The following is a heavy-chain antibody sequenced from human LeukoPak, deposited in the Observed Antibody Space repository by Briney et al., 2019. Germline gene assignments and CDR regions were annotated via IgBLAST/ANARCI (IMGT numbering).Heavy chain of an antibody. J-gene: IGHJ4*02. CDR3: ARDHLGDTAMVFDY. CDR1: GYTFTNSY. Sequence: ASVKVSCKASGYTFTNSYIHWVRQAPGQVLEWMGLINPDGGNTNYAQNFQGRVTMTRDMSTSTVYMELSSLRSEDTAVYYCARDHLGDTAMVFDYWGQGTLVTVSS. V-gene: IGHV1-46*01. CDR2: INPDGGNT. D-gene: IGHD5-18*01.